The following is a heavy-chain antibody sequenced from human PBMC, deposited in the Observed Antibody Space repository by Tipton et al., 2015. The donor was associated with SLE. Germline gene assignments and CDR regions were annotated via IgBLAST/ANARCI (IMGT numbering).Heavy chain of an antibody. V-gene: IGHV3-49*04. Sequence: SLRLSCTASGLTSGDFAVSWVRQAPGRGLEWVGSLKNKAHGGTANYAASVEGRFTISRDESKSIAFLQMNSLRIEHTAVYYCSLTPTLIVGGRGDSRGQGNLVTFSS. CDR2: LKNKAHGGTA. D-gene: IGHD2/OR15-2a*01. CDR1: GLTSGDFA. J-gene: IGHJ1*01. CDR3: SLTPTLIVGGRGDS.